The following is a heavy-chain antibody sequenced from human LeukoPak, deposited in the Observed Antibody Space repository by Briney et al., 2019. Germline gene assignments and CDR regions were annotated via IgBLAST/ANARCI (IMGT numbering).Heavy chain of an antibody. J-gene: IGHJ4*02. CDR2: ISVHNGNP. V-gene: IGHV1-18*01. CDR1: GYIFSKYD. Sequence: GASVKVSCKASGYIFSKYDISWVRQAPGQGLEWMGWISVHNGNPNYAQKFQGRVTMTRDTSTSTVYMELSSLRSEDTAVYYCASGIAARPAGDWGQGTLVTVSS. D-gene: IGHD6-6*01. CDR3: ASGIAARPAGD.